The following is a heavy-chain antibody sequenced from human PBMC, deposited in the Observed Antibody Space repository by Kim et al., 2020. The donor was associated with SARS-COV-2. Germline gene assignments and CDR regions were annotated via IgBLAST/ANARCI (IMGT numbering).Heavy chain of an antibody. CDR2: ISYDGSNK. V-gene: IGHV3-30*18. Sequence: GGSLRLSCAASGFTFSSYGMHWVRQAPGKGLEWVAVISYDGSNKYYADSVKGRFTISRDNSKNTLYLQMNSLRAEDTAVYYCAKEGAAAGTPIDYWGQGTLVTVSS. CDR3: AKEGAAAGTPIDY. CDR1: GFTFSSYG. D-gene: IGHD6-13*01. J-gene: IGHJ4*02.